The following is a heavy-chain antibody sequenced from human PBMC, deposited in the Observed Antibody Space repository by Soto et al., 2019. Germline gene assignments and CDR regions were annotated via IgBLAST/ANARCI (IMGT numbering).Heavy chain of an antibody. D-gene: IGHD2-2*01. Sequence: GGSLRLSCAASGFTFSSYAMSWVRQAPGKGLEWVSAISGSGGSTYYADSVKGRFTISRDNSKNTLYLQMNSLRAEDTAVYYCAKEIVVVPAAIICFHCYYGMDVWGQGTTVTVSS. CDR3: AKEIVVVPAAIICFHCYYGMDV. CDR1: GFTFSSYA. V-gene: IGHV3-23*01. CDR2: ISGSGGST. J-gene: IGHJ6*02.